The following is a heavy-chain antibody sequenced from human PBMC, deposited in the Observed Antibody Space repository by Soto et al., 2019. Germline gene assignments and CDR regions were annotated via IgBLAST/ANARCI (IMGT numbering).Heavy chain of an antibody. D-gene: IGHD3-16*01. CDR1: GFTFSAYW. CDR3: VRGHVWGSTRHFDY. CDR2: IIFDGTSER. V-gene: IGHV3-74*01. Sequence: PWGSLGIGCSATGFTFSAYWIHWVRQVPGKGLEWVARIIFDGTSERKYTASVEGRFTISRDNDKNTVYLQMNSLRREDTSVYYCVRGHVWGSTRHFDYWGQGTMVTVSS. J-gene: IGHJ4*02.